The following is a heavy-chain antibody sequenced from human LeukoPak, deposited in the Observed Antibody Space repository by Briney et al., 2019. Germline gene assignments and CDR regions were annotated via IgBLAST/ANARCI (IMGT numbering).Heavy chain of an antibody. Sequence: SVKVSCKVSGGSFTNNAISWVRQAPGQGPEWMGRILPIFGAADYAETFQGRLTLTADKTTTTAYMGLTSLKIEDTAFYFCARGKGFVGHFDFWGQGTLVTVSS. CDR3: ARGKGFVGHFDF. J-gene: IGHJ4*02. CDR2: ILPIFGAA. V-gene: IGHV1-69*06. D-gene: IGHD3-3*01. CDR1: GGSFTNNA.